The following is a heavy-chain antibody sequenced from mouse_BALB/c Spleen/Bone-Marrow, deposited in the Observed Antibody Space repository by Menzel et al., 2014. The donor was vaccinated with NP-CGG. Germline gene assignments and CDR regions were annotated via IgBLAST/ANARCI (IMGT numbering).Heavy chain of an antibody. Sequence: VHLVESGAELARPGASVKMSCQASGYTFTRYTMHWEKQRPGQGLEWIGYIIPSSGYTNYNQKLKDKATLTADKSSSTAYMQLSSLTSEDSAAYYCTRRYYAMDYWGQGTSVTVSS. CDR2: IIPSSGYT. CDR3: TRRYYAMDY. CDR1: GYTFTRYT. V-gene: IGHV1-4*01. J-gene: IGHJ4*01.